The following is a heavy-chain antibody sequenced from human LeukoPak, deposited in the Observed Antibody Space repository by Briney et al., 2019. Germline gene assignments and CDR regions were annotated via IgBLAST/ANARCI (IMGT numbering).Heavy chain of an antibody. D-gene: IGHD6-19*01. J-gene: IGHJ4*02. CDR2: IFGSGGSA. CDR1: GFTFSSYA. CDR3: GKTTTGYSSGRYPGWPVDY. V-gene: IGHV3-23*01. Sequence: GGSLRLSCAASGFTFSSYAMYWVRQAPGKGLEWVSGIFGSGGSAHYADSVKGRFTISRDNSKNTVYLQMDSLRVEDTAVYHCGKTTTGYSSGRYPGWPVDYWGQGTLVTVSS.